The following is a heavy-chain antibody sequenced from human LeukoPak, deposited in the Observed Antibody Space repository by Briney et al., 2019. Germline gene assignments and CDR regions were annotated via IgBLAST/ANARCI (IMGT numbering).Heavy chain of an antibody. CDR3: GREYFGVFDY. CDR1: GFTFSSFD. D-gene: IGHD3-3*01. CDR2: IKQDGSEK. Sequence: GGSLRLSCAASGFTFSSFDMHWVRQPTGQGLEWVANIKQDGSEKYYVDSVKGRFTISRDNAKNSLYLQMNSLRAEDTAVYYCGREYFGVFDYWGQGTLVTVSS. V-gene: IGHV3-7*01. J-gene: IGHJ4*02.